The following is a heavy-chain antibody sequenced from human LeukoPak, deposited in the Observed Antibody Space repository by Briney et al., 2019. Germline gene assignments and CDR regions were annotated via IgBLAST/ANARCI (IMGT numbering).Heavy chain of an antibody. CDR3: ARMAAVVGKAFDI. Sequence: ASVKVSCKASGYTFTGHYLHWVRQAPGQGLEWMGWINPNSGDTNYSQKFQGRVTMTRDTSISTAYMELSRLRSDDTAVYYCARMAAVVGKAFDIWGQGTMVTVSS. D-gene: IGHD2-15*01. CDR2: INPNSGDT. J-gene: IGHJ3*02. V-gene: IGHV1-2*02. CDR1: GYTFTGHY.